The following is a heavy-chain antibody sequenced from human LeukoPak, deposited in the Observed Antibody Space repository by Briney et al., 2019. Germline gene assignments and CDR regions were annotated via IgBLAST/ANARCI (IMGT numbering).Heavy chain of an antibody. CDR3: ARDGNYDSSLVSGYGMDV. J-gene: IGHJ6*02. CDR2: IYYSGST. Sequence: PSQILSLTCTVSGGSISSGDYYWSWIRQPPGKGLEWIGYIYYSGSTYYNPSLKSRVTISVDTSKNQFSLKLSSVTAADTAVYYCARDGNYDSSLVSGYGMDVWGQGTTVTVSS. CDR1: GGSISSGDYY. V-gene: IGHV4-30-4*01. D-gene: IGHD3-22*01.